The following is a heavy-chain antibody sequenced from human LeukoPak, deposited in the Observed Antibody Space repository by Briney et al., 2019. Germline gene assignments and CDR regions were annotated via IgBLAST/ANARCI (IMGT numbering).Heavy chain of an antibody. Sequence: PGGSLRLSCAASGFTFDDYAMHWVRHAPGKGLEWVSGISWNSGSIGYADSVKGRFTISRDNPKNSLYLQMNTLRAEDTAVYYCARDVSLDFWGQGTLVTVSP. V-gene: IGHV3-9*01. CDR3: ARDVSLDF. CDR2: ISWNSGSI. J-gene: IGHJ4*02. CDR1: GFTFDDYA.